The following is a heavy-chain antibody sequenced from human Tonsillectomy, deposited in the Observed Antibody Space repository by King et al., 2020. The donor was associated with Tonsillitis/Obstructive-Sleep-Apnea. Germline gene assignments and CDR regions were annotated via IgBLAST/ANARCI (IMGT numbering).Heavy chain of an antibody. J-gene: IGHJ4*02. Sequence: VQLQQWGAGLLKPSETLSLTCAVYGGSFSGYYWSWIRQPPGQGLEWIGEINHSGSTNYNPSLKSRVTISVDTSKNQFSLKLSSVTAADTAVYYCARTHNINYNYFDYWGQGTLVTVSS. CDR3: ARTHNINYNYFDY. CDR2: INHSGST. CDR1: GGSFSGYY. D-gene: IGHD1-7*01. V-gene: IGHV4-34*01.